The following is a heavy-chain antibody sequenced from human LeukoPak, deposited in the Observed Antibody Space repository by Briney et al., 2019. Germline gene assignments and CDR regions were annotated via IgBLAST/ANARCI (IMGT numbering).Heavy chain of an antibody. CDR3: ARRIQLWPNDAFDI. CDR1: GYTLTGYY. V-gene: IGHV1-2*02. Sequence: VASVKVSCKASGYTLTGYYMHWVRQAPGQGLEWMGWINPNSGGTNYAQKFQGRVTMTRDTSISTAYMELSRLRSDDTAVYYCARRIQLWPNDAFDIWGQGTMVTVSS. D-gene: IGHD5-18*01. J-gene: IGHJ3*02. CDR2: INPNSGGT.